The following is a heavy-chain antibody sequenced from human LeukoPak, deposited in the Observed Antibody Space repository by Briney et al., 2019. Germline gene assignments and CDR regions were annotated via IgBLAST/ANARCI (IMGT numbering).Heavy chain of an antibody. D-gene: IGHD3-3*01. V-gene: IGHV1-2*02. Sequence: ASVKVSCRASGYTFTGYYMHWVRQAPGQGLEWMGWINPNSGGTNYAQKFQGRVTMTRDTSISTAYMELSRLRSYDTAVYYCARDSVYDFWSGYSNWGQGTLVTVTS. CDR1: GYTFTGYY. CDR2: INPNSGGT. CDR3: ARDSVYDFWSGYSN. J-gene: IGHJ4*02.